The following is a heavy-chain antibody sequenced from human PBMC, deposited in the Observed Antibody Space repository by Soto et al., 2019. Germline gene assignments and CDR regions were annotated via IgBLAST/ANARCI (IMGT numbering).Heavy chain of an antibody. CDR3: VRDHRWAFDF. Sequence: EVQPVESGGGLVQPGGSLRVSCVASGFTFSSYALNWVRQAPGKGLEWVSYISVGGGSIFYADSVKGRFTISRGDATNSLYLQMNSLRDEDTAVYYCVRDHRWAFDFWGQGTMVTVSS. D-gene: IGHD2-15*01. CDR1: GFTFSSYA. J-gene: IGHJ3*01. CDR2: ISVGGGSI. V-gene: IGHV3-48*02.